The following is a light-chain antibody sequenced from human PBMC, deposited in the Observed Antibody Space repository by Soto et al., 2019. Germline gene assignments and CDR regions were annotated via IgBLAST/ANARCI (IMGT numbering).Light chain of an antibody. CDR2: DAS. CDR1: QSISSW. V-gene: IGKV1-5*01. J-gene: IGKJ2*01. CDR3: QQSYSGPPT. Sequence: DIKMNQSPSTLSASVGGRVTITCRASQSISSWLAWYQQKPGKAPKLLIYDASSLESGVPSRFSGSGSGTEFTLTISSLQPDDCVTYYCQQSYSGPPTFGQGTKVDIK.